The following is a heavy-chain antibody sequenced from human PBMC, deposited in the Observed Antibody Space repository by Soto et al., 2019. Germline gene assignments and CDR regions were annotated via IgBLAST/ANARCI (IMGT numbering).Heavy chain of an antibody. CDR2: INSDGSST. V-gene: IGHV3-74*01. D-gene: IGHD3-10*01. CDR3: ARAYGSARRMDYYYGMDV. Sequence: GGSLRLSCAASGFTFSSYWMHWVRQAPGKGLVWVSRINSDGSSTSYADSVKGRFTISRDNAKNTLYLQMNSLRAEDTAVYYCARAYGSARRMDYYYGMDVWGQGTTVTVSS. J-gene: IGHJ6*02. CDR1: GFTFSSYW.